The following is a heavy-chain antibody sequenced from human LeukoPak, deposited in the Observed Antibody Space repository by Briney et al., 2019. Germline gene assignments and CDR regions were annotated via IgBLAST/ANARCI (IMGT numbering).Heavy chain of an antibody. CDR2: MQYDGSSK. J-gene: IGHJ4*02. CDR3: AKDLKLSPFDY. Sequence: GGSLRLSCAASGFTFGSYGMHWVRQAPGKGLEWVAFMQYDGSSKFYADSVKGRFTISRDNSKNTLYLQMSSLRAEDTAVYYCAKDLKLSPFDYWGQGTLVTVSS. CDR1: GFTFGSYG. V-gene: IGHV3-30*02. D-gene: IGHD2/OR15-2a*01.